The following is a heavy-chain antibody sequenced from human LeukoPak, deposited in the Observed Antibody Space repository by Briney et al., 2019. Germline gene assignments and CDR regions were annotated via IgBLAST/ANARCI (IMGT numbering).Heavy chain of an antibody. V-gene: IGHV4-39*07. Sequence: SETLSLTCTVSGGSISSSSYYWGWIRQPPGKGLEWIGSIYYSGSTYYNPSLKSRVTISVDTSKNQFSLKLSSVTAADTAVYYCARVGASYFDYWGQGTLVTVSS. J-gene: IGHJ4*02. CDR1: GGSISSSSYY. CDR3: ARVGASYFDY. D-gene: IGHD1-26*01. CDR2: IYYSGST.